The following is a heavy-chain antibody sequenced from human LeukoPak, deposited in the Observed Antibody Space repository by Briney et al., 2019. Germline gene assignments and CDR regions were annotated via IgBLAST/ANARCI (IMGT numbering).Heavy chain of an antibody. CDR1: GFTYRSYR. V-gene: IGHV3-48*02. Sequence: GGSVSLSCAAFGFTYRSYRMNWLGQAQGPGLEGVSYTSSSSNTIYYADSVKGRFTISRDKAKNSLYLQMNSLRDEDTAGYYCARDTLGATMIVVVTRPDAFDIWGQGTMVTVSS. J-gene: IGHJ3*02. CDR2: TSSSSNTI. CDR3: ARDTLGATMIVVVTRPDAFDI. D-gene: IGHD3-22*01.